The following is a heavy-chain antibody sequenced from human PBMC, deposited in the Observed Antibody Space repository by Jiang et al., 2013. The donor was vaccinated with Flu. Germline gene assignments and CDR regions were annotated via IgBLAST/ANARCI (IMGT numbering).Heavy chain of an antibody. V-gene: IGHV4-59*08. Sequence: YNPSLESRVTVSVETSKNQFSLRLSSVTAADTAVYYCARHRRQGWGISQHWDLDLWGRGTLIAVSS. CDR3: ARHRRQGWGISQHWDLDL. D-gene: IGHD7-27*01. J-gene: IGHJ2*01.